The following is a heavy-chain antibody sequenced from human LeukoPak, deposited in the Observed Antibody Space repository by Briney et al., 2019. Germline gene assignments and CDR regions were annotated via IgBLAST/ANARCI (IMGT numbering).Heavy chain of an antibody. CDR2: IYYSGST. CDR1: GGSISSRSYY. Sequence: PSETLSLTCTVSGGSISSRSYYWGWIRQPPGKGLEWIGSIYYSGSTYYNPSLKSRVTISVDTSKNQFSLRLTSVTAADTAVYYCARDDWIPGSCPSYTGCFDALDLWGHGALVTVSS. D-gene: IGHD3-16*02. V-gene: IGHV4-39*07. CDR3: ARDDWIPGSCPSYTGCFDALDL. J-gene: IGHJ3*01.